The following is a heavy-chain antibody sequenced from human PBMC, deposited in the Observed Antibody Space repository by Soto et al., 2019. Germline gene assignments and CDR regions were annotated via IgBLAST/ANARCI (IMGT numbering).Heavy chain of an antibody. CDR1: GASITNDDGF. J-gene: IGHJ4*02. CDR3: AKMERTQLWLLVQN. Sequence: SETMSLTSTVSGASITNDDGFWSWVRKHPDKGLEWLAYITYGGSIYYNPSLRSRLSVSIDKSKSQFSLNVRSVTAADTAVYFCAKMERTQLWLLVQNWGQGLPVTVSS. D-gene: IGHD5-18*01. V-gene: IGHV4-31*03. CDR2: ITYGGSI.